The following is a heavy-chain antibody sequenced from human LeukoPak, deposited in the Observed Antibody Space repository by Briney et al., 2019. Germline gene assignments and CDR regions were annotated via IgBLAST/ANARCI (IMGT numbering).Heavy chain of an antibody. CDR3: AREPSAAAGTDYYYYMDV. D-gene: IGHD6-13*01. Sequence: ASVKVSCKASGYTFTSYDINWVRQATGQGLEWMGWMNPNSGNTGYAQKFQGRVTMTRNTSISTAYMELSSLRAEDMAVYYCAREPSAAAGTDYYYYMDVWGKGTTVTVSS. V-gene: IGHV1-8*01. CDR1: GYTFTSYD. CDR2: MNPNSGNT. J-gene: IGHJ6*03.